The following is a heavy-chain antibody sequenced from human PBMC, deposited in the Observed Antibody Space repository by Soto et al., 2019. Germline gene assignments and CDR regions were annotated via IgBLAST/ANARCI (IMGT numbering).Heavy chain of an antibody. V-gene: IGHV3-15*01. CDR2: IKSKTDGGTT. CDR1: GFTFSNAW. J-gene: IGHJ3*02. Sequence: PGGSLRLSCAASGFTFSNAWMSWVRQVPGKGLEWVGRIKSKTDGGTTDYAAPVKGRFTISRDDSKNTLYLQMNSLKTEDTAVYYCTTEEVEYYYDSSGYYTDAFDIWGQGTMVTVS. CDR3: TTEEVEYYYDSSGYYTDAFDI. D-gene: IGHD3-22*01.